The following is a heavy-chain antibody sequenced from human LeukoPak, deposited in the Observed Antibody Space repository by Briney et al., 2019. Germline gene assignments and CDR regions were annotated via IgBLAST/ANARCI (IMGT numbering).Heavy chain of an antibody. CDR1: GYTFTGYY. Sequence: ASVKVSCKASGYTFTGYYMHWVRQAPGQGLEWMGWINPNSGGTNYAQKFQGRVTMTRDTSISTAYMELSRLTSDDTAVYFCATSTVETNYSDRSDYYFHYFDYWGQGTLVTVSS. D-gene: IGHD3-22*01. V-gene: IGHV1-2*02. CDR3: ATSTVETNYSDRSDYYFHYFDY. CDR2: INPNSGGT. J-gene: IGHJ4*02.